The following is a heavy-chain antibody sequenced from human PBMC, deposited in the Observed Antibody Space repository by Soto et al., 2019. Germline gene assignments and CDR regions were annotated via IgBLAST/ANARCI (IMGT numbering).Heavy chain of an antibody. CDR1: GFTFSSYS. D-gene: IGHD5-18*01. J-gene: IGHJ6*02. CDR2: ISSSSSTI. V-gene: IGHV3-48*02. Sequence: HPGGSLRLSCAASGFTFSSYSMNWVRQAPGKGLEWVSYISSSSSTIYYADTVKGRFTISRDNAKNSLYLQMNSLRDEDTGVYYCARAFTDVDTVMVHYPTYYYYYGMDVWGEGSTITVCS. CDR3: ARAFTDVDTVMVHYPTYYYYYGMDV.